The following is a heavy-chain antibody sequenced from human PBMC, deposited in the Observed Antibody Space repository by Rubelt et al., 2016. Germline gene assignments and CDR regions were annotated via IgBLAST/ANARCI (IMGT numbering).Heavy chain of an antibody. D-gene: IGHD3-22*01. Sequence: RLSCAASGFTFSSYDMHWVRQATGKGLEWVSAIGTAGDTYYPGSVKGRFTISRENAKNSLYLQMNSLRAGDTAVYYCARDQRYYDSSGYRARAYYFDYWGQGTLVTVSS. J-gene: IGHJ4*02. V-gene: IGHV3-13*01. CDR1: GFTFSSYD. CDR3: ARDQRYYDSSGYRARAYYFDY. CDR2: IGTAGDT.